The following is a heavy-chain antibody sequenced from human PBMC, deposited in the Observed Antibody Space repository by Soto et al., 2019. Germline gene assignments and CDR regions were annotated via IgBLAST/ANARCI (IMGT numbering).Heavy chain of an antibody. D-gene: IGHD4-17*01. V-gene: IGHV3-30*03. CDR2: ISYDGSNK. J-gene: IGHJ4*02. Sequence: GGSLRLSCAASGFTFSSYGMHWVRQAPGKGLEWVAVISYDGSNKYYADSVKGRFTISRDNSKNTLYLQMNSLRAEDTAVYYCARSPLGFYGDYAIFTVTAYFDYWGQGTLVTVSS. CDR1: GFTFSSYG. CDR3: ARSPLGFYGDYAIFTVTAYFDY.